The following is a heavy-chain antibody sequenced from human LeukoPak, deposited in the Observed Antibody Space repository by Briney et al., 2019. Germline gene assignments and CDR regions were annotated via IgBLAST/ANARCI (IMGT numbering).Heavy chain of an antibody. Sequence: PSETLSLTCAVSGGSISSSNWWSWVRQPPGKGLEWIGEIYHSGSTNYNPSLKSRVTISVDKSKNQFSLKLSSVTAADTAVYYCAREGRSSSSWYIYGMDVWGQGTTVTVSS. J-gene: IGHJ6*02. CDR1: GGSISSSNW. CDR2: IYHSGST. CDR3: AREGRSSSSWYIYGMDV. V-gene: IGHV4-4*02. D-gene: IGHD6-13*01.